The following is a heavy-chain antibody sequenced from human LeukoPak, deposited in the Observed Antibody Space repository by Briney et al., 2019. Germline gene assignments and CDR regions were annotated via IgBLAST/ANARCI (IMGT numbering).Heavy chain of an antibody. CDR1: GGSISSYY. CDR2: IYYSGST. J-gene: IGHJ3*02. D-gene: IGHD6-13*01. CDR3: ARHRSNSWSGDDAFDI. V-gene: IGHV4-59*08. Sequence: SETLSLTCTVSGGSISSYYWSWIRQPPGKGLEWIGYIYYSGSTNYNPSLKSRVTISVDTSKNQFSLKLSSVTAADTAVYYCARHRSNSWSGDDAFDIWGQGTMVTVSS.